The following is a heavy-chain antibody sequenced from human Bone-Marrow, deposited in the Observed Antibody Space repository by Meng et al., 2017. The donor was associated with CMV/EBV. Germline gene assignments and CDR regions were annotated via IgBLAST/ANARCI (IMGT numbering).Heavy chain of an antibody. Sequence: SVKVSCKASGFTFTSTAVQRVRQVRGQRLEWIGWIVVGSGNTNYAQKFQERVTITRDISTSTAYMELSSLRSEDTAGYYCARGKGIGWIQLPSDYFDYWGQGKLVTVSS. CDR3: ARGKGIGWIQLPSDYFDY. CDR2: IVVGSGNT. CDR1: GFTFTSTA. V-gene: IGHV1-58*01. J-gene: IGHJ4*02. D-gene: IGHD5-18*01.